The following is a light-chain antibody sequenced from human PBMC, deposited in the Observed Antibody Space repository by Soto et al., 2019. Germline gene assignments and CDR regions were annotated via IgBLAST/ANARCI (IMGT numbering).Light chain of an antibody. CDR3: QQYNSYSPT. CDR2: KAS. J-gene: IGKJ1*01. V-gene: IGKV1-5*03. CDR1: QSISVW. Sequence: DIQMTQSPSTLSASVGDRVTITCRASQSISVWLAWYQQKAGKAPNLLIYKASRLESGVPSRFSGSGSETEFTLTINGLQPGDSATYYCQQYNSYSPTVGQGTKVDIK.